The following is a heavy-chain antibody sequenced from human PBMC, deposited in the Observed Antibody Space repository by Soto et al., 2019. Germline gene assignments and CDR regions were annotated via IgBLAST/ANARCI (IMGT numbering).Heavy chain of an antibody. V-gene: IGHV3-30*18. CDR2: ISYDGSNK. CDR1: GFTFSSYG. CDR3: AKDEGPSIAARPIHNHPFDY. J-gene: IGHJ4*02. Sequence: GGSLRLSCAASGFTFSSYGMHWVRQAPGKGLEWVAVISYDGSNKYYADSVKGRFTISRDNSKNTLYLQMNSLRAEDTAVYYCAKDEGPSIAARPIHNHPFDYWGQGTLVTVSS. D-gene: IGHD6-6*01.